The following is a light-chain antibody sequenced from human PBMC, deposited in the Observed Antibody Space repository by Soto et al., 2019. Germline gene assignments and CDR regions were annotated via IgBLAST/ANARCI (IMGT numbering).Light chain of an antibody. CDR3: QHYNSYSEA. Sequence: TQSPSTLSASVGDTVTVTCRASQSVSGWLAWYQQKPGKAPKLLIYKASTLKSGVPSRFSGSGSGTEFTLTISSLQPDDFATYYCQHYNSYSEAFGQGTKV. J-gene: IGKJ1*01. CDR2: KAS. V-gene: IGKV1-5*03. CDR1: QSVSGW.